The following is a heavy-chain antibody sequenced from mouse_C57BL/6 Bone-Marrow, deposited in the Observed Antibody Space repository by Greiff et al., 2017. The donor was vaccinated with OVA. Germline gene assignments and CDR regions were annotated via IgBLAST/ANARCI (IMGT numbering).Heavy chain of an antibody. Sequence: VQLQQPGAELVRPGSSVKLSCKASGYTFTSYWMDWVKQRPGQGLEWIGNIYPSDSETHYNQKFKDKATLTVDKSSSTAYMQLSSLTSEDSAGYYCARVRGSYDYDGYFDYWGQGTTLTVSS. CDR2: IYPSDSET. J-gene: IGHJ2*01. CDR1: GYTFTSYW. V-gene: IGHV1-61*01. CDR3: ARVRGSYDYDGYFDY. D-gene: IGHD2-4*01.